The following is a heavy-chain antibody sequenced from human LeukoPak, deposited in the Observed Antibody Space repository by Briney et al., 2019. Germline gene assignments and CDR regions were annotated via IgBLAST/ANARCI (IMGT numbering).Heavy chain of an antibody. J-gene: IGHJ4*02. V-gene: IGHV1-2*02. CDR1: GYTSTSYG. CDR2: INPNSGGT. D-gene: IGHD6-19*01. Sequence: ASVKVPCKASGYTSTSYGISWVRQAPGQGLEWMGWINPNSGGTNYAQKFQGRVTMTRDTSISTAYMELSRLRSDDTAVYYCARDLGYSSGSNFDYWGQGTLVTVSS. CDR3: ARDLGYSSGSNFDY.